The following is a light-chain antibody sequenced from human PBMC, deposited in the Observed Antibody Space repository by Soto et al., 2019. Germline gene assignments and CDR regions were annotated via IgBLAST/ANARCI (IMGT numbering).Light chain of an antibody. V-gene: IGLV2-14*01. CDR3: NSYTSSSTRV. Sequence: QSALTQPASVSGSPGQSITISCTGTSSDVGGYNYVSWYQQHPGKAPKLMIYEVNNRPSGVSNRFSGSKSGNTASLTISGLQAEDEADYYCNSYTSSSTRVFGTGTKFTV. CDR2: EVN. CDR1: SSDVGGYNY. J-gene: IGLJ1*01.